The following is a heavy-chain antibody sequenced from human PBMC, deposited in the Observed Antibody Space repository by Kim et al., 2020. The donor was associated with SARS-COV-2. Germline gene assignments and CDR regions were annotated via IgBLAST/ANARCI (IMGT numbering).Heavy chain of an antibody. Sequence: GGSLRLSCAASGFTFSSYAMSWVRQAPGKGLEWVSAISGSGGSTYYADSVKGRFTISRDNSKNTLYLQMNSLRAEDTAVYYCAKYYCSSTSCYESNILYFAEYFQHWGQGTLVTVSS. V-gene: IGHV3-23*01. CDR3: AKYYCSSTSCYESNILYFAEYFQH. CDR2: ISGSGGST. J-gene: IGHJ1*01. CDR1: GFTFSSYA. D-gene: IGHD2-2*01.